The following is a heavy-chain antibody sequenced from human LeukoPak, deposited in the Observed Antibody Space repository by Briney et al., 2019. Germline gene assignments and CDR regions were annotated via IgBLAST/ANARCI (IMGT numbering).Heavy chain of an antibody. Sequence: GGSLRLSCAASGFTFSSYGMNWVRQAPGKGLEWVSGISDVGRTYYADSVKGRFTISRDNSKNTLYLQMNSLRAEDTAVYYCAKSRVAAAGDYYYMDVWGKGTTVTISS. CDR2: ISDVGRT. CDR3: AKSRVAAAGDYYYMDV. V-gene: IGHV3-23*01. D-gene: IGHD6-13*01. CDR1: GFTFSSYG. J-gene: IGHJ6*03.